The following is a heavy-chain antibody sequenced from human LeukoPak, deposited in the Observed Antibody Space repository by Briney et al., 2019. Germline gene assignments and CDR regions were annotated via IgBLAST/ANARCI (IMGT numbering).Heavy chain of an antibody. Sequence: GRSLRLSCAASGFTFSSYGMHWVRQAPCKGLEGVAVIWYDGSNKYYADFVKGRFSISRDNSKNTLYLQMNRLRADDTAVYYCERDISLMYSSGYYRSGAFDIWGQGTMVTVSS. D-gene: IGHD3-22*01. J-gene: IGHJ3*02. CDR2: IWYDGSNK. CDR3: ERDISLMYSSGYYRSGAFDI. CDR1: GFTFSSYG. V-gene: IGHV3-33*01.